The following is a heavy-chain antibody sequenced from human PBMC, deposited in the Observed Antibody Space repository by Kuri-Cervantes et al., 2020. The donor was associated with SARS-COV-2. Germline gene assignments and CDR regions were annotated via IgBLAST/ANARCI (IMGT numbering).Heavy chain of an antibody. CDR2: ISSSSSTI. J-gene: IGHJ6*02. D-gene: IGHD1-26*01. CDR1: GFTFSSYS. V-gene: IGHV3-48*02. Sequence: GESLKISCAASGFTFSSYSMNWVRQAPGKGLEWVSYISSSSSTIYYADSVKGRFTISRDNAKNSLYLQMNSLRDEDTAVYYCAREAPCRIVGAICYGMDVWGQGTTVTDSS. CDR3: AREAPCRIVGAICYGMDV.